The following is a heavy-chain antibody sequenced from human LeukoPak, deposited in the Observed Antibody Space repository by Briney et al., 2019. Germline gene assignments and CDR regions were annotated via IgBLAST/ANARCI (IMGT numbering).Heavy chain of an antibody. CDR3: ARGSSSSELRFDP. J-gene: IGHJ5*02. CDR1: GFTFDDYA. CDR2: INWNTGNI. Sequence: GGSLRLSCAASGFTFDDYAMHWVRQAPGKGLEWVSGINWNTGNIGYADSVKGRFTISRDNAKNSLYLQMNSLRAEDTAVYYCARGSSSSELRFDPWGQGTLVTVSS. D-gene: IGHD6-6*01. V-gene: IGHV3-9*01.